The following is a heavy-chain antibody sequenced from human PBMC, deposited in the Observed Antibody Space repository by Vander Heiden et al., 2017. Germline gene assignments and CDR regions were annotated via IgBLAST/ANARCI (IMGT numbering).Heavy chain of an antibody. CDR2: ISSSSSYI. CDR3: ARETTVTTFDY. Sequence: DVQLVESGGGLVKPGGSLRLSCAASGFTFSSYSMKWVRQAPGKGLEWVSSISSSSSYIYYADSVKGRFTISRDNAKNSLYLQMNSLRAEDTAVYYCARETTVTTFDYWGQGTLVTVSS. V-gene: IGHV3-21*01. CDR1: GFTFSSYS. J-gene: IGHJ4*02. D-gene: IGHD4-17*01.